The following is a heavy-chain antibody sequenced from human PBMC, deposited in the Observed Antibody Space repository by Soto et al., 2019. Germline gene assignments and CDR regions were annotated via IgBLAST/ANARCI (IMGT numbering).Heavy chain of an antibody. J-gene: IGHJ4*02. V-gene: IGHV3-48*03. CDR1: GFTLSRFE. CDR3: PRAAWLPCLSFY. CDR2: ISSSGSTA. D-gene: IGHD3-16*01. Sequence: GGSLRLFCAASGFTLSRFELHWLRQAPGKGLEWISYISSSGSTAYYASTVEGRFTISRDNANNSVYLQMDSLRAEDTALYYCPRAAWLPCLSFYWGPGALVTVSS.